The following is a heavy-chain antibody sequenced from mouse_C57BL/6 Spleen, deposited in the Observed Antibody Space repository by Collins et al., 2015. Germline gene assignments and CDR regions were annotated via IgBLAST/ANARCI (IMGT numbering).Heavy chain of an antibody. D-gene: IGHD1-1*01. CDR3: ARGGSSYYFDY. CDR2: INTYTGEP. V-gene: IGHV9-1*02. Sequence: QIQLVQSGPELKKPEETVKISCKASGYTFTNYGMNWVKQAPGKGLKWMGWINTYTGEPTYADDFKGRFAFSLETSASTAYLQINNLKNEDMATYFCARGGSSYYFDYWGQGTTLTVSS. J-gene: IGHJ2*01. CDR1: GYTFTNYG.